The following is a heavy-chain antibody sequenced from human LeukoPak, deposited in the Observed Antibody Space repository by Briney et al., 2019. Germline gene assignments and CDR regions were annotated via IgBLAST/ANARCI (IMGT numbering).Heavy chain of an antibody. CDR2: ISYSGNT. Sequence: SETLSLTCTVSGGSISSYYWSWIRQPPGKGLEWIGYISYSGNTNYNPSLRSRVTISLGTSKSQFSLKLSSVTAADTAVYYCARDTYCYNRNCRYYGMDVWGQGTTVTVSS. J-gene: IGHJ6*02. CDR1: GGSISSYY. CDR3: ARDTYCYNRNCRYYGMDV. V-gene: IGHV4-59*01. D-gene: IGHD1-7*01.